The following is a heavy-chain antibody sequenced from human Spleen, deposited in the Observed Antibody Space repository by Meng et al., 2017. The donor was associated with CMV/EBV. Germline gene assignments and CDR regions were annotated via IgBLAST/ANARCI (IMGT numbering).Heavy chain of an antibody. CDR3: ARTVGHYYYYGMDV. V-gene: IGHV2-70D*14. CDR1: GFSLSTSGMR. D-gene: IGHD3-10*01. CDR2: IDWDDDK. Sequence: SGPTLVKPTQTLTLTCTFSGFSLSTSGMRVSWIRQPPGKALEWLARIDWDDDKFYSTSLKTRLPISKDTSKNQVVLTMTNMDPVDTATYYCARTVGHYYYYGMDVWGQGTTVTVSS. J-gene: IGHJ6*02.